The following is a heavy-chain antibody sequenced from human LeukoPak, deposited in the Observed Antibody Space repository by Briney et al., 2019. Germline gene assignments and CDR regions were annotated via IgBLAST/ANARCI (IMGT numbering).Heavy chain of an antibody. J-gene: IGHJ5*02. V-gene: IGHV1-8*01. CDR2: PVTGHT. Sequence: PVTGHTGYARQFQGSITMTRDTSTSTAYMELRSLTSEDTAVYYCVRDGEGIAISVNFWFDPWGQGTLVTVSS. CDR3: VRDGEGIAISVNFWFDP. D-gene: IGHD3-10*01.